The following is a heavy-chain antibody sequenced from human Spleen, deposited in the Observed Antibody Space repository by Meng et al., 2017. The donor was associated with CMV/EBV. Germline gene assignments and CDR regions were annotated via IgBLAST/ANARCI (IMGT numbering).Heavy chain of an antibody. Sequence: GESLKISCAASGFTFSSYWMSWVRQAPGKGLEWVANIKQDGSEKYYVDSVKGRFTISRDNSKNTVHLQMNSLRAEDTAVYYCAKDQQSPFSYYFYGMDVWGQGTTVTVSS. CDR1: GFTFSSYW. D-gene: IGHD1/OR15-1a*01. CDR2: IKQDGSEK. J-gene: IGHJ6*02. V-gene: IGHV3-7*01. CDR3: AKDQQSPFSYYFYGMDV.